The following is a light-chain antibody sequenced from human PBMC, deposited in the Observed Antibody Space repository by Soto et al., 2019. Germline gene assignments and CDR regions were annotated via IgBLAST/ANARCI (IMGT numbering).Light chain of an antibody. J-gene: IGKJ3*01. V-gene: IGKV1-5*01. CDR1: QSVSNW. CDR2: DVS. CDR3: QQYNSWPRGT. Sequence: DIQMTQSPSTLSASVGERVTITCRASQSVSNWLAWYQQKPGKAPKLLIYDVSSLESGVPSRFSGSGSGTEFILTISSLQPDDFATYYCQQYNSWPRGTFGPGTKVEIK.